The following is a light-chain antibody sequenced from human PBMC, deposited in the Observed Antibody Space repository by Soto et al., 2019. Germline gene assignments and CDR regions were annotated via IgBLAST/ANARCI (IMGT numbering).Light chain of an antibody. CDR1: QSVSSSY. CDR2: GAS. Sequence: EIVLTQSPGTLSLSPGDRATLSCRASQSVSSSYLAWYQQKPGQAPRLLIWGASIRAADLPDRFSGSGSGTELTLTLSSLQSEDVEVYYGQQYSDAHIAFGQGTRLEIK. CDR3: QQYSDAHIA. J-gene: IGKJ5*01. V-gene: IGKV3-20*01.